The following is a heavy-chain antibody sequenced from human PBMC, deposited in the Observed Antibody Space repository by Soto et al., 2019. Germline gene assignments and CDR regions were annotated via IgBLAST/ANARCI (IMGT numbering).Heavy chain of an antibody. CDR2: IIPYNGTA. CDR1: GGTFSSYA. D-gene: IGHD3-16*02. Sequence: ASVKVSCKASGGTFSSYAISWVRQAPGQGLEWMGGIIPYNGTANYAQKLQGRVTMTTDTSTSTAYMELRSLRSDDTAVYYCARTFGGVIDPYYYYGMDVWGQGTTVTVSS. CDR3: ARTFGGVIDPYYYYGMDV. V-gene: IGHV1-18*01. J-gene: IGHJ6*02.